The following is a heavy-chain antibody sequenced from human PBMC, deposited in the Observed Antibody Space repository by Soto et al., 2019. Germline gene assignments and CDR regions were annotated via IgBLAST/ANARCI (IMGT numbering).Heavy chain of an antibody. Sequence: QVQLVQSGAEVKKPGSSVKVSCKASGGTFSNYPISWVRQAPGQGLEWMGGIIPIFGTVNYAQKFQGRVKXTXXXSXXKAYMELSSLRSEDTAVYYCARGNQRWLQLWYFDLWGRGTLVTVSS. CDR2: IIPIFGTV. J-gene: IGHJ2*01. V-gene: IGHV1-69*05. CDR1: GGTFSNYP. D-gene: IGHD5-12*01. CDR3: ARGNQRWLQLWYFDL.